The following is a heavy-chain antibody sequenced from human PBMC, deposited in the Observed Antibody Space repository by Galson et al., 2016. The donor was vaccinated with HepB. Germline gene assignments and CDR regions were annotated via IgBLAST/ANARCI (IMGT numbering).Heavy chain of an antibody. D-gene: IGHD6-13*01. V-gene: IGHV4-34*01. Sequence: SETLSLTCAVYGGAFSGYYWNWIRQTPGKGLEWIGEIELGGSTNHNLSLKSRVAFSVDTTKKQIFLRLRSVTAADTAVYYCARGGLVGSNWRYYFDYWGQGVLVTVSS. CDR2: IELGGST. CDR3: ARGGLVGSNWRYYFDY. J-gene: IGHJ4*02. CDR1: GGAFSGYY.